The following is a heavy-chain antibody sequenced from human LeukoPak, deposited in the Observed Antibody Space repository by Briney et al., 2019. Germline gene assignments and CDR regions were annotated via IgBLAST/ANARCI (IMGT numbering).Heavy chain of an antibody. Sequence: PSETLSLTCAVYGGSFSGYYWSWIRQPPGKGLEWIGEINHSGSTNYNPSLKSRVTISVDTSKNQFSLKLSSVTAADTAVYYCASQFYSGSYYGWFDPWGQGTLVTVSS. CDR3: ASQFYSGSYYGWFDP. D-gene: IGHD1-26*01. CDR1: GGSFSGYY. V-gene: IGHV4-34*01. CDR2: INHSGST. J-gene: IGHJ5*02.